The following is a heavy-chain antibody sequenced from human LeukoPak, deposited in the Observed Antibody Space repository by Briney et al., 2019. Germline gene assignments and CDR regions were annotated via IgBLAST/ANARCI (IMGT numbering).Heavy chain of an antibody. D-gene: IGHD3-16*01. V-gene: IGHV3-7*03. J-gene: IGHJ4*02. CDR3: ASWGAGGNS. Sequence: GSLRLSCEASGFPLSTYWMNWVRQVPGKGLDWVANINPDGSGKRYVDSVKGRFTIARDNANNSLSLQMNSLRAEDTAVYYCASWGAGGNSWGQGTLVTVSS. CDR2: INPDGSGK. CDR1: GFPLSTYW.